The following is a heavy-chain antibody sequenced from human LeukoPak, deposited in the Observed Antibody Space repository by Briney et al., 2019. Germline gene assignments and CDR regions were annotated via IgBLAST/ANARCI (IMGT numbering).Heavy chain of an antibody. CDR1: GGSISSYY. Sequence: SETLSLTCTVSGGSISSYYWSWIRQPPGKGLEWIGYIYYSGSTNYNPSLKSRVTISVDTSKNQFSLKLSSVTAADTAVYYCARMGYSSSWFFFDYWGQGTLVTVSS. CDR3: ARMGYSSSWFFFDY. V-gene: IGHV4-59*13. D-gene: IGHD6-13*01. CDR2: IYYSGST. J-gene: IGHJ4*02.